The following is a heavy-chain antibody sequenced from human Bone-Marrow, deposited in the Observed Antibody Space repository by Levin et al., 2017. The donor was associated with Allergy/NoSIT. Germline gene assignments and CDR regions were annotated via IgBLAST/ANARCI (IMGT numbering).Heavy chain of an antibody. D-gene: IGHD6-6*01. CDR3: ARDRRQLGPSVS. J-gene: IGHJ5*02. CDR2: ISTSGGTK. Sequence: GGSLRLSCAASGFTFSDYYMTWIRQAPGKGLEWISYISTSGGTKYHADSVKGRFSISRDNAKKSLYLQMNNLRAEDTAVYYCARDRRQLGPSVSWGQGTLVIVSS. CDR1: GFTFSDYY. V-gene: IGHV3-11*01.